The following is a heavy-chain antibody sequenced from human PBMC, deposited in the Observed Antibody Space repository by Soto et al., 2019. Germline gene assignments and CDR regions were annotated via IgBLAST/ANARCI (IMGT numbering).Heavy chain of an antibody. J-gene: IGHJ6*04. CDR3: AKDSSGWYYYYGTEV. CDR2: ISGSVGST. D-gene: IGHD6-19*01. CDR1: GFTFSSYA. Sequence: LACSASGFTFSSYAMSWVRQAPGKGLEWVSAISGSVGSTYYADSVKGRFTISRDNSKNTLYLQMNSLRAEDTAVYYCAKDSSGWYYYYGTEVWGKGPTVTVSS. V-gene: IGHV3-23*01.